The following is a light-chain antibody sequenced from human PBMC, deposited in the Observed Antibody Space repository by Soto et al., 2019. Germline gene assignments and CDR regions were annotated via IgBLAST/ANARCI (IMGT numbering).Light chain of an antibody. Sequence: EIVLTQSPGTLSLSPGERATLSCRASQSVSSSYLAWYQQKPGQAPRLLIYGASSRATGIPDRFSGSGSGTDFTLTIDSLQPDDFATFYCQQYDSSPLTFGGGTKVDIK. CDR2: GAS. CDR3: QQYDSSPLT. V-gene: IGKV3-20*01. J-gene: IGKJ4*01. CDR1: QSVSSSY.